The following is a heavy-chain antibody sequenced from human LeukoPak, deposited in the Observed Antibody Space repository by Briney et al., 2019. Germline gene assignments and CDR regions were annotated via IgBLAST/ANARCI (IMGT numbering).Heavy chain of an antibody. V-gene: IGHV4-34*01. CDR1: GGSFSGYY. D-gene: IGHD3-10*01. CDR3: ARHGLGSGSRGNWFDP. CDR2: INHSGST. Sequence: PSETLSLTCAVYGGSFSGYYWSWIRQPPGKGLEWIGKINHSGSTNYNPSLKSRVTISVDTSKNQFSLKLSSVTAADTAVYYCARHGLGSGSRGNWFDPWGQGTLVTVSS. J-gene: IGHJ5*02.